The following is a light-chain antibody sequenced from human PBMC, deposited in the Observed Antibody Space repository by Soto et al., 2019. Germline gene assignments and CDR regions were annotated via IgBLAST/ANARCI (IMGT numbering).Light chain of an antibody. CDR2: AAS. J-gene: IGKJ3*01. CDR3: QQYNSYF. CDR1: QGVKTD. Sequence: DIQMTQSPPSVSASVGDRVTITCRASQGVKTDLGWYQQKPGKAPKLLIYAASTLQSGVPSRFSGSGSGTEFTLTISSLQPDDFATYYCQQYNSYFFGPGTKVDIK. V-gene: IGKV1-17*01.